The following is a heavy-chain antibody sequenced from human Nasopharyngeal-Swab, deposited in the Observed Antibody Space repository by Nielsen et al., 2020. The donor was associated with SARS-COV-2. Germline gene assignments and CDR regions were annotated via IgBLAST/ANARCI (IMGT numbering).Heavy chain of an antibody. CDR2: INAGNGNT. CDR3: ARDGGQWWLVILNENWFDP. V-gene: IGHV1-3*01. CDR1: GYTFTSYA. D-gene: IGHD6-19*01. Sequence: VKVSCKASGYTFTSYAMHWVRQAPGQRLEWMGWINAGNGNTKYSQKLQGRVTMTTDTSTSTAYMELRSLRSDDTAVYYCARDGGQWWLVILNENWFDPWGQGTLVTVSS. J-gene: IGHJ5*02.